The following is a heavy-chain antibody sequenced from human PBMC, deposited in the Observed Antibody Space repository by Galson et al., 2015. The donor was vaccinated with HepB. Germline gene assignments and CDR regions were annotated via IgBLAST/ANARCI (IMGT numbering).Heavy chain of an antibody. V-gene: IGHV3-30-3*01. J-gene: IGHJ6*02. D-gene: IGHD1-20*01. CDR1: GFTFRTYA. Sequence: SLRLSCAVSGFTFRTYAMHWVRQAPGKGLEWVAVMSYDGTSKYYADSVRGRFTISRDNSKNTLYLQMNSLRGEDTAMYYCARGTGYNWNPTYYDGLDVWGQGTTVTVSS. CDR2: MSYDGTSK. CDR3: ARGTGYNWNPTYYDGLDV.